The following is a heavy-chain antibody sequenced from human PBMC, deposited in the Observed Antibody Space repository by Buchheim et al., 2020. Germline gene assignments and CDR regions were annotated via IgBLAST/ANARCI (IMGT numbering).Heavy chain of an antibody. J-gene: IGHJ3*02. CDR1: GDSVSSNSAA. Sequence: QVQLQQSGPGLVKPSQTLSLTCVISGDSVSSNSAAWNWIRQSPSRGLEWLGRTYYRSKWYNDYAVSVKSRITINPDTSKNQFSLQLNSVTPEDTAVYYCAYAASGYCSGGRCYRGNDAFDIWGQGT. CDR2: TYYRSKWYN. D-gene: IGHD2-15*01. CDR3: AYAASGYCSGGRCYRGNDAFDI. V-gene: IGHV6-1*01.